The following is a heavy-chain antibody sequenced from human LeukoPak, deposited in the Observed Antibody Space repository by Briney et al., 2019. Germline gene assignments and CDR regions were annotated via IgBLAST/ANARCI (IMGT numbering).Heavy chain of an antibody. CDR1: GFTFSSYG. Sequence: GRSLRLSCAASGFTFSSYGMHWVRQAPGKGLEWVAVIWYDGSNKYYADSVKGRFTISRDNSKNTLYLQMNSLRAEDTAVYYCARDPGGEVYNWFDPWGQGTLVTVSS. CDR2: IWYDGSNK. D-gene: IGHD3-16*01. V-gene: IGHV3-33*01. CDR3: ARDPGGEVYNWFDP. J-gene: IGHJ5*02.